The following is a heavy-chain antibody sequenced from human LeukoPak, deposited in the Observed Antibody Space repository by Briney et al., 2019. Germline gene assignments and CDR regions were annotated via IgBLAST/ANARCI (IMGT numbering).Heavy chain of an antibody. CDR3: ASVQAKWVLPTEFDY. D-gene: IGHD1-26*01. CDR1: GFTFSSYA. Sequence: PGGSLRPSCAASGFTFSSYAMHWVRQAPGKGLEWVAVISYDGSNKYYADSVKGRFTISRDNSKNTLYLRMNSLRAEDTAVYYCASVQAKWVLPTEFDYWGQGTLVTVSS. CDR2: ISYDGSNK. J-gene: IGHJ4*02. V-gene: IGHV3-30-3*01.